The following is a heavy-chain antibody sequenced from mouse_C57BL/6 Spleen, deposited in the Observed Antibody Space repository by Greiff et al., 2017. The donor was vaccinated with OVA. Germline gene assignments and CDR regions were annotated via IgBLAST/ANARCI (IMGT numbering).Heavy chain of an antibody. CDR3: ARSPLIYDGSSWFAY. V-gene: IGHV1-18*01. J-gene: IGHJ3*01. Sequence: EVQLQQSGPELVKPGASVKIPCKASGYTFTDYNMDWVKQSHGKSLEWIGDINPNNGGTIYNQKFKGKATLTVDKSFSTAYMELRSLTSEDTAVYYCARSPLIYDGSSWFAYWGQGTLVTVSA. CDR1: GYTFTDYN. D-gene: IGHD2-3*01. CDR2: INPNNGGT.